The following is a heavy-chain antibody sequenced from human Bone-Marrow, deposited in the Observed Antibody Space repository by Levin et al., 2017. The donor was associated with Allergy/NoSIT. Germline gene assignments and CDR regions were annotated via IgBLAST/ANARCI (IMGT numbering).Heavy chain of an antibody. CDR1: GYTFTTYG. Sequence: ASVKVSCKASGYTFTTYGLTWVRQAPGQGLEWMGWVSAYSGNTNYALNLQDRVTMTTDTATNTAYMELNSLRSDDTAIYYCARGHFPYYYYGTDVWGQGTTVVVSS. CDR3: ARGHFPYYYYGTDV. CDR2: VSAYSGNT. J-gene: IGHJ6*02. V-gene: IGHV1-18*01.